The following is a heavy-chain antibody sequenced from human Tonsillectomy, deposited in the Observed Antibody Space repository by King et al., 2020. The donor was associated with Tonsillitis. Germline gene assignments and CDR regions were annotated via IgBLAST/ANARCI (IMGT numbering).Heavy chain of an antibody. Sequence: EVQLVESGGGLVQPGGSRRLSCAASEFTLSSFWMAWVRQAPGNGLEWVSNIKQDGSQKHYVDSVQGRFTITRDNAKHSLFLELHSLKAEDTAVYYCVRDNSKKQGNIWYDTFDLWGQGTVITVSS. CDR1: EFTLSSFW. CDR3: VRDNSKKQGNIWYDTFDL. D-gene: IGHD1-20*01. CDR2: IKQDGSQK. V-gene: IGHV3-7*04. J-gene: IGHJ3*01.